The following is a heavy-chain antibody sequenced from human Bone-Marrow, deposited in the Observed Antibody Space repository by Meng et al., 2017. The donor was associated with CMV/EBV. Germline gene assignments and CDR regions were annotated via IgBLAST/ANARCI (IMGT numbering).Heavy chain of an antibody. D-gene: IGHD2-15*01. Sequence: GESLKISCAASGFTFSSYWMSWVRQAPGKGLEWVANIKQDGSEKHYVDSVKGRFTISRDNAKNSLYLQMNSLRAEDTAVYYCAREKTGSTNHVDYWGQGTLVTVPS. CDR3: AREKTGSTNHVDY. J-gene: IGHJ4*02. CDR1: GFTFSSYW. CDR2: IKQDGSEK. V-gene: IGHV3-7*01.